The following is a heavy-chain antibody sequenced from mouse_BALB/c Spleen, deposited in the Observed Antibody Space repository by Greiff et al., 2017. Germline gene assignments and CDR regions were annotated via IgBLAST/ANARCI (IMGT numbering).Heavy chain of an antibody. Sequence: VQLQQSGAELVKPGASVKLSCKASGYTFTSYYMYWVKQRPGQGLEWIGEINPSNGGTNFNEKFKSKATLTVDKSSSTAYMQLSSLTSEDSAVYDCTREWHDYGYGRYFDVWGAGTTVTVSS. CDR1: GYTFTSYY. J-gene: IGHJ1*01. CDR2: INPSNGGT. V-gene: IGHV1S81*02. CDR3: TREWHDYGYGRYFDV. D-gene: IGHD1-2*01.